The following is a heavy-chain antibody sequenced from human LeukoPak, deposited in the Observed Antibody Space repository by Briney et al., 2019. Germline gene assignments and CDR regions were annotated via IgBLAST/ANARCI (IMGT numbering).Heavy chain of an antibody. CDR1: GFTFSSYA. J-gene: IGHJ6*02. CDR2: ISGSGGST. Sequence: GGSLRLSCAASGFTFSSYAMSWVRQAPGEGLGWVSAISGSGGSTYYADSVKGRFTISRDNSKNTLYLQMNSLRAEDTAVYYCAKVRYYGSGSYGYYYYYGMDVWGQGTTVTVSS. V-gene: IGHV3-23*01. CDR3: AKVRYYGSGSYGYYYYYGMDV. D-gene: IGHD3-10*01.